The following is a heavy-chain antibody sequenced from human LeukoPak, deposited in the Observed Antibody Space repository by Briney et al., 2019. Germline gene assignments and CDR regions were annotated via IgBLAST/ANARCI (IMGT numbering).Heavy chain of an antibody. D-gene: IGHD3-22*01. CDR2: IYYSGST. Sequence: SETLSLTCTVSGGSISSSSYYWGWIRQPPGKGLEWIGSIYYSGSTYYNPSLKSRVTISVDTSKNQFSLNLSSVTAADTAVYYCARLNYYDTSGYYSSRQPYFDCWGQGTLVTVSS. CDR1: GGSISSSSYY. V-gene: IGHV4-39*01. J-gene: IGHJ4*02. CDR3: ARLNYYDTSGYYSSRQPYFDC.